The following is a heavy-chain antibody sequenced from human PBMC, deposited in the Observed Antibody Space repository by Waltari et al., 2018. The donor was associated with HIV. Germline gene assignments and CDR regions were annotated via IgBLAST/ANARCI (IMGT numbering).Heavy chain of an antibody. Sequence: EVQLLESGGGLVQPGGSLRLSCAASGFNFRNLAMSWVRQAPGKGPEWVSALSGSGSTASYADTVKGRFTISRDFSNNTLSLQMNNLRAEDTAVYFCVKSMRDLRPSAFDLWGQGTMVAISS. CDR1: GFNFRNLA. CDR2: LSGSGSTA. J-gene: IGHJ3*01. CDR3: VKSMRDLRPSAFDL. V-gene: IGHV3-23*01. D-gene: IGHD2-8*01.